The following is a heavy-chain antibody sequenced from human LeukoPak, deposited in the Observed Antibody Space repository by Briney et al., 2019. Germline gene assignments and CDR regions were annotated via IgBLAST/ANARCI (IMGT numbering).Heavy chain of an antibody. Sequence: ASVKVSCKASGGTFSSYAISWVRQAPGQGLEWMGGIIPIFGTANYAQKFQRRVTITTDESTSTAYMELSSLRSEDTAVYYCARVSYNFWSGHGGDYYYYMDVWGKGTTVTVSS. CDR3: ARVSYNFWSGHGGDYYYYMDV. J-gene: IGHJ6*03. CDR2: IIPIFGTA. CDR1: GGTFSSYA. D-gene: IGHD3-3*01. V-gene: IGHV1-69*05.